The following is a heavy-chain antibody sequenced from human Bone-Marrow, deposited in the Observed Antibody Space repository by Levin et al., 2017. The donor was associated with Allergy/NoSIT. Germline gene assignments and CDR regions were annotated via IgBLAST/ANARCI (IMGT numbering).Heavy chain of an antibody. Sequence: QTGGSLRLPCAASGLTVSNNYMSWVRQAPGKGLEWVALIYSGGDTYYADSVKGRFTISRDSSKNTLYLQMNSLRTEDTAVYHCARNIPVTDLGFWGRGTLVTVSS. V-gene: IGHV3-53*01. J-gene: IGHJ4*02. CDR3: ARNIPVTDLGF. CDR2: IYSGGDT. CDR1: GLTVSNNY. D-gene: IGHD1-14*01.